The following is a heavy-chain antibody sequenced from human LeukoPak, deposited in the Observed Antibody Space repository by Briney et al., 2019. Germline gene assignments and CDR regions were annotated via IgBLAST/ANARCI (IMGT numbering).Heavy chain of an antibody. CDR3: ARQLFMERTTMVRGFVADAFDI. V-gene: IGHV4-59*05. CDR1: SGSISSYY. Sequence: SETLSLTCTVSSGSISSYYWSWIRQPPGKGLEWIVSIYYSGSTYYNPSLKSRVTISVDTSKNQFSLKLSSVTAADTAVYYCARQLFMERTTMVRGFVADAFDIWGQGTMVTVSS. CDR2: IYYSGST. J-gene: IGHJ3*02. D-gene: IGHD3-10*01.